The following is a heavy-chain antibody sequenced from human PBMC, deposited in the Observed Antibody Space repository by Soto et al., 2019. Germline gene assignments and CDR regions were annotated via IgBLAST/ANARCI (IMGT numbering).Heavy chain of an antibody. CDR2: IYYSGST. CDR3: ARGSQYGDPNFDY. CDR1: GGSISSGGYY. Sequence: SETLSLTCTVSGGSISSGGYYWSWIRQHPGKGLEWIGYIYYSGSTYYNPSLKSRVTISVDTSKNQFSLKLSSVTAADTAVYYCARGSQYGDPNFDYWGQGTLVTVPS. J-gene: IGHJ4*02. D-gene: IGHD4-17*01. V-gene: IGHV4-31*03.